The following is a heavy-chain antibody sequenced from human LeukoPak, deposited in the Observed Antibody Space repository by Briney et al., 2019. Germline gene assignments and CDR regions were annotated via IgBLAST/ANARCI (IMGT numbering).Heavy chain of an antibody. J-gene: IGHJ4*02. CDR1: GYTFTSYG. V-gene: IGHV1-18*01. CDR2: ISAYNGNT. Sequence: ASVKVSCKASGYTFTSYGISWVRQAPGQGLEWMGWISAYNGNTNYAQKLQGRVTMTTDTSTSTAYMELRSLRSDDTAVYYCATMGTHYYYGSGGYYGYWGQGTLVTVSS. D-gene: IGHD3-10*01. CDR3: ATMGTHYYYGSGGYYGY.